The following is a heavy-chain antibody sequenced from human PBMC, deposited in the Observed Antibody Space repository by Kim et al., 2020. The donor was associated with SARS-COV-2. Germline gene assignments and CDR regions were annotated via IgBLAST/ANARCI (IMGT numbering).Heavy chain of an antibody. V-gene: IGHV6-1*01. D-gene: IGHD3-10*01. Sequence: SQTLSLTCAISGDSVSSNSAAWNWIRQSPSRGLEWLGRTYYRSKWYNDYAVSVKSRITINPDTSKNQFSLQLNSVTPEDTAVYYCARELLWFGELIYWFDHWGQGTLVTVSS. CDR2: TYYRSKWYN. CDR3: ARELLWFGELIYWFDH. CDR1: GDSVSSNSAA. J-gene: IGHJ5*02.